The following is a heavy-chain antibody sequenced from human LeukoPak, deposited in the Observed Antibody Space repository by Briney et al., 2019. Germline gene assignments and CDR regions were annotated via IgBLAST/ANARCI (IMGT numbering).Heavy chain of an antibody. V-gene: IGHV4-59*12. J-gene: IGHJ4*02. CDR1: GVSISSYY. CDR2: IYYSEST. D-gene: IGHD6-19*01. CDR3: ARGIAVAGRKGSIDY. Sequence: SETLSLTCTVSGVSISSYYWIWIRQPPGQGLGGMGYIYYSESTNYNPSLKSRDTISVDTSKHQFSLKLSSVAAADTAVYYYARGIAVAGRKGSIDYWGQGTLVTVSS.